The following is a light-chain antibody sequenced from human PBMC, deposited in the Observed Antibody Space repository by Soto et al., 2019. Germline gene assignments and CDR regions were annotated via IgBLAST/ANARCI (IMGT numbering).Light chain of an antibody. CDR1: QSVSSSY. V-gene: IGKV3-20*01. CDR2: GAS. J-gene: IGKJ1*01. Sequence: EIVLTQSPGTLSLSPGERATLSCRASQSVSSSYLAWYQQKPGQAPRLLIYGASSRATGIPDRFSGSGSGTDFTLTINRLEPEDFAVYYCQQYHDTGTFGQGTKVDIK. CDR3: QQYHDTGT.